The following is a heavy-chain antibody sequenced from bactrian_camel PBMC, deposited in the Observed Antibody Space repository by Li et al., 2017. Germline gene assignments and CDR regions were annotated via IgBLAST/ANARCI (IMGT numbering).Heavy chain of an antibody. CDR2: IDSDGST. CDR1: GYTHSRYC. D-gene: IGHD2*01. Sequence: HVQLVESGGGSVQAGGSLRLSCVASGYTHSRYCMGWFRQAPGKEREGVAGIDSDGSTSYAESVKGRFTISQDNAKNTLYLQMNSLKTEDTAMYYCAKDSAAQYKYYSGSDAFPGGGEYKYWGQWTQVTV. J-gene: IGHJ4*01. CDR3: AKDSAAQYKYYSGSDAFPGGGEYKY. V-gene: IGHV3S1*01.